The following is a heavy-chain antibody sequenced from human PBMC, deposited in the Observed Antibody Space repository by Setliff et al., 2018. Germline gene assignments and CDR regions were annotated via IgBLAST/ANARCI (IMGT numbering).Heavy chain of an antibody. Sequence: LGESLKISCKGSGYTFTNYWIAWVRQMPGKGLEYMGIIYPADSDTTYSPSFQGQVTISADESINTAYLQWSSLKASDTAIYYCARVGPLTDDAFDIWGQGTMVTVSS. V-gene: IGHV5-51*01. CDR3: ARVGPLTDDAFDI. J-gene: IGHJ3*02. D-gene: IGHD1-26*01. CDR1: GYTFTNYW. CDR2: IYPADSDT.